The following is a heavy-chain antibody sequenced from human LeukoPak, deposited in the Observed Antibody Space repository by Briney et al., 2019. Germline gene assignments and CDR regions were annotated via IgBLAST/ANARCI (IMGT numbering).Heavy chain of an antibody. J-gene: IGHJ3*02. V-gene: IGHV3-7*03. Sequence: GGSLRLSCAASGFTFSTYWMSWVRQAPGKGLEWVANIKPDGSEKYYVDSVKGRFTISRDNAKNSLYLQMNSLRPEDTALYYCAKDSVPDTFDIWGQGTMVTVSS. D-gene: IGHD1-1*01. CDR1: GFTFSTYW. CDR2: IKPDGSEK. CDR3: AKDSVPDTFDI.